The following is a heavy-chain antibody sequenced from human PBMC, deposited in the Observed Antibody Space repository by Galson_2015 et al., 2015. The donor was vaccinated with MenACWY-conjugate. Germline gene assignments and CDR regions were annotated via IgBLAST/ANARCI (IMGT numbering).Heavy chain of an antibody. CDR2: IRSKAYGGTT. CDR1: GFTFGDYA. V-gene: IGHV3-49*03. J-gene: IGHJ4*02. Sequence: SLRLSCAASGFTFGDYAMSWFRQAPGKGLEWVGFIRSKAYGGTTEYAASVKGRFTISRDDSKSIAYLQMNSLKTEDTAVYYCTRDRSPWARGSVGATISAYWGQGTLVTVSS. D-gene: IGHD1-26*01. CDR3: TRDRSPWARGSVGATISAY.